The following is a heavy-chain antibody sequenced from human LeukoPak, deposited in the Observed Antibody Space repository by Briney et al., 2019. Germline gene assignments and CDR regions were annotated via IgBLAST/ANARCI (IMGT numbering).Heavy chain of an antibody. Sequence: PSETLSLTCTVSVGSISSGDSYWGWIRQPPGEGLEWLGYIYYSGSTYYNPSLKSRVNISEDTSKNQFSLKLSSVTAADTAVYYCARVLGTGDAFDIWGQGTMVTVSS. J-gene: IGHJ3*02. CDR3: ARVLGTGDAFDI. CDR2: IYYSGST. V-gene: IGHV4-30-4*01. D-gene: IGHD3-16*01. CDR1: VGSISSGDSY.